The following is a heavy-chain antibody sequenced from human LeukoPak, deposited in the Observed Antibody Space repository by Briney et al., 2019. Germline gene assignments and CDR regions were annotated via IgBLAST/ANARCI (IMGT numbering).Heavy chain of an antibody. CDR3: ARDRFGELDY. V-gene: IGHV4-59*01. CDR2: IFYSGKT. CDR1: GASISSYS. J-gene: IGHJ4*02. D-gene: IGHD3-10*01. Sequence: PSETLSLTCTVSGASISSYSWSWIRQPPGEGLEWIGSIFYSGKTTYNPALKSRVTISIDTSKNQFSLKLNSVTTADTAVYYCARDRFGELDYWGQGTLVTVSS.